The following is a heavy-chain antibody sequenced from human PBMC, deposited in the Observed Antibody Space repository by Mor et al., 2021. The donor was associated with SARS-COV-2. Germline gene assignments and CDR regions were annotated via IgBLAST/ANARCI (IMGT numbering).Heavy chain of an antibody. D-gene: IGHD6-13*01. CDR2: VGSGNT. J-gene: IGHJ6*02. Sequence: VGSGNTNYAQKFQERVTITRDMSTSTAYMELSSLRSEDTAVYYCAADYGLDSSSWGYYGMDVWGQGTTVTVSS. CDR3: AADYGLDSSSWGYYGMDV. V-gene: IGHV1-58*01.